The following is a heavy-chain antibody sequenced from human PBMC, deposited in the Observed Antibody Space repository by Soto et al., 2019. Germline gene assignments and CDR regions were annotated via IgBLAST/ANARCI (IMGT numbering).Heavy chain of an antibody. J-gene: IGHJ3*02. Sequence: ASVKVSCKASGYTFISYGISWVRQAPGQGLEWMGWISAYNGNTNYAQKLQGRVTMTTDTSTSTAYMELRSLRSDDTAVYYCARDNSGYDFRGRPPDIWGQGTMVTVSS. CDR2: ISAYNGNT. V-gene: IGHV1-18*01. CDR3: ARDNSGYDFRGRPPDI. D-gene: IGHD5-12*01. CDR1: GYTFISYG.